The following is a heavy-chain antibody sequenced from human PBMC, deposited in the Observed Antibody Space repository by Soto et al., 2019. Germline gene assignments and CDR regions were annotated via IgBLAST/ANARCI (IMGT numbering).Heavy chain of an antibody. Sequence: QINLIESGPTLVKPTQTLTLTCTFSGFSFSTSGAAVGWVRQPPGRALEWLALIYWDGDKRYNASLGNRLTITKDTSMNQVVLTWPNVDRADTATYYCAHRATMTIFGLIIDNGIWFDPWGQGTRVIVSS. J-gene: IGHJ5*02. V-gene: IGHV2-5*02. D-gene: IGHD3-3*01. CDR3: AHRATMTIFGLIIDNGIWFDP. CDR1: GFSFSTSGAA. CDR2: IYWDGDK.